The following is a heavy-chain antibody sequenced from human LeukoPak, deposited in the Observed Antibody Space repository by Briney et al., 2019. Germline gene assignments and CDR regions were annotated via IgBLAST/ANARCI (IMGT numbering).Heavy chain of an antibody. D-gene: IGHD3-10*01. V-gene: IGHV1-2*02. CDR2: INPNSGGT. Sequence: ASVKVSCKASGYTFTGYYMHWVRQAPGQGLEWMGWINPNSGGTNYAQKFQGRVTMTRDTSISTAYMELSRLRSDDTAVYYCSKGTTYGSGSYYKVGNFDYWGQGTLVTVSS. CDR3: SKGTTYGSGSYYKVGNFDY. CDR1: GYTFTGYY. J-gene: IGHJ4*02.